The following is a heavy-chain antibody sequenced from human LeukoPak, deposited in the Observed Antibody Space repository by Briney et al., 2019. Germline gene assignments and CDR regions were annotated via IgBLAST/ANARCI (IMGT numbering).Heavy chain of an antibody. Sequence: ASVKVSCKASGYTFTGYYMHWVRQAPGQGLEWMGWINPNSGGTNYAQKFQGRVTMTRDTSISTAYVELSRLRSDDTAVYYCAREYCSSTSCYSAFDIWGQGTMVTVSS. D-gene: IGHD2-2*01. CDR2: INPNSGGT. CDR1: GYTFTGYY. J-gene: IGHJ3*02. CDR3: AREYCSSTSCYSAFDI. V-gene: IGHV1-2*02.